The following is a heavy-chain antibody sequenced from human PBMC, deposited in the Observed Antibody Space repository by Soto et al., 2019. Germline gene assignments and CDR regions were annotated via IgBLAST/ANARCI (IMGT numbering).Heavy chain of an antibody. J-gene: IGHJ2*01. V-gene: IGHV1-69*12. D-gene: IGHD6-19*01. CDR2: ITPMFGIG. CDR3: AQTLGSAVAGPGRFDL. Sequence: QVQLVQSGAEVKKPGSSVKVSCKASGGTFNRYAISWLRQAPGQGPEWMGGITPMFGIGNYAQKFQGRVTITADESTTXVHMERRRLTCEDTAVYYCAQTLGSAVAGPGRFDLWGRGTRVIVSS. CDR1: GGTFNRYA.